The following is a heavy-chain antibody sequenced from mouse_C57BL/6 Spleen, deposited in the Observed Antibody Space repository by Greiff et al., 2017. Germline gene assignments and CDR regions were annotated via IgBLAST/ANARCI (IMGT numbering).Heavy chain of an antibody. V-gene: IGHV1-59*01. Sequence: VQLQQSGAELVRPGTSVKLSCKASGYTFTSYWMHWVKQRPGQGLEWIGVIDPSDSYTNYNQKFKGKATLTVDTSSSTAYMQLSSLTSEDSAVYYCAREAAQATQAWFAYWGQGTLVTVSA. D-gene: IGHD3-2*02. CDR3: AREAAQATQAWFAY. J-gene: IGHJ3*01. CDR1: GYTFTSYW. CDR2: IDPSDSYT.